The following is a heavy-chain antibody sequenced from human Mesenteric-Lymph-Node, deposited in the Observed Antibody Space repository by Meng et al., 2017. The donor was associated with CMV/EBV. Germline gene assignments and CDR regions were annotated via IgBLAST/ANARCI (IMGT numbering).Heavy chain of an antibody. J-gene: IGHJ5*02. CDR2: ISSSGSSI. V-gene: IGHV3-48*03. CDR1: GFPFGSYE. D-gene: IGHD1/OR15-1a*01. CDR3: AKDIRSNWYNAGFDP. Sequence: GESLKISCATSGFPFGSYEFNWVRQAPGKGLEWLSYISSSGSSIYYADSVKGRFTISRDNAKNSLYLQMSGLRAEDTAFYYCAKDIRSNWYNAGFDPWGQGTLVTVSS.